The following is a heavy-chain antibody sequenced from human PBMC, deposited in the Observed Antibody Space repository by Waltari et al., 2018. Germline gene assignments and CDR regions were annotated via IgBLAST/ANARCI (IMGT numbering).Heavy chain of an antibody. V-gene: IGHV4-39*01. J-gene: IGHJ4*02. D-gene: IGHD3-10*01. CDR3: ARGYGSGSYYKGTRYYFDY. Sequence: QLQLQESGPGLVKPSETLSLTCTVSGGSISSSSYYWGWIRQPPGKGLEWIGSIYYSGAPYYTPSLKSRCTKSVDTSKNQFSLKLSSVTAADTAVYYCARGYGSGSYYKGTRYYFDYWGQGTLVTVSS. CDR1: GGSISSSSYY. CDR2: IYYSGAP.